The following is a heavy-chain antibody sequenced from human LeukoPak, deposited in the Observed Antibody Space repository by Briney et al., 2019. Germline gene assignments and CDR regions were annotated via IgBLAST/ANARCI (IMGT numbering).Heavy chain of an antibody. CDR1: GFSISTYH. Sequence: SETLSLTCTASGFSISTYHRSWIRQPPEKGLEWIGYISYSGSTNYNPSLQSRVTISVSTSMNHFSLKLTSVTAADTAGYYCAREHTLTTFGYWGQGTLVTVSS. V-gene: IGHV4-59*01. D-gene: IGHD4-17*01. J-gene: IGHJ4*02. CDR2: ISYSGST. CDR3: AREHTLTTFGY.